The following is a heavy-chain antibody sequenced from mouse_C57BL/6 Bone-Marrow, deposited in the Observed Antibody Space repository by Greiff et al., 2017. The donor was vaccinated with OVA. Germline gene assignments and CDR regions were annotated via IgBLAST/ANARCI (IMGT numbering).Heavy chain of an antibody. J-gene: IGHJ2*01. V-gene: IGHV1-55*01. CDR3: SRDSMVTRGNY. Sequence: QVQLQQPGAELVKPGASVKMSCKASGYTFTSYWITWVKQRPGQGLEWIGDIYPGSGSTNYNEKFKSKATLTVDTSSSTAYMQLINLTSEDSAVYYCSRDSMVTRGNYWGKGTTLTVSS. D-gene: IGHD2-2*01. CDR2: IYPGSGST. CDR1: GYTFTSYW.